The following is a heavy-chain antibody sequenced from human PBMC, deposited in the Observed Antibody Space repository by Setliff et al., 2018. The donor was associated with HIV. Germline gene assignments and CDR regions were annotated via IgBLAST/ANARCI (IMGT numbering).Heavy chain of an antibody. D-gene: IGHD5-12*01. V-gene: IGHV4-34*01. Sequence: KTSETLSLTCTVYGGSFSNYYTNWIRQPPGKGLEWIGELSPSGTTRPNPSLKSRVTISVDTSKNQFSLKLSSVTATDTAVYYCARGRGYDGYGALSYYFDYWGQGTLVTVSS. J-gene: IGHJ4*02. CDR2: LSPSGTT. CDR1: GGSFSNYY. CDR3: ARGRGYDGYGALSYYFDY.